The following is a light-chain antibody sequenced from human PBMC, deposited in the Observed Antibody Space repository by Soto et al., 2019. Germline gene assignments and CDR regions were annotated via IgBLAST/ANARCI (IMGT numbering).Light chain of an antibody. V-gene: IGKV3-20*01. J-gene: IGKJ4*01. CDR3: QQCGDSPLT. CDR2: DAS. Sequence: EIVLTQSPGTLSLSPGERATLSCRASQSVGNNYLAWYQQKPGQAPRLLIYDASSRATGIPDRFSGSGSGTDFTLTISGLEPEDFAVYYCQQCGDSPLTFGGGTKVEIK. CDR1: QSVGNNY.